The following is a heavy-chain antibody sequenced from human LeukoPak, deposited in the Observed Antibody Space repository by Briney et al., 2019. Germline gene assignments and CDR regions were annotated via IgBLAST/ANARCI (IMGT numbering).Heavy chain of an antibody. J-gene: IGHJ4*02. D-gene: IGHD1-14*01. V-gene: IGHV1-69*04. CDR2: IIPILGIA. Sequence: SVKVSCKASGGTFSSYAISWVRRAPGQGLEWMGRIIPILGIANYAQKFQGRVTITADKSTSTAYMELSSLRSEDTAVYYCARGETAVKTIDYWGQGTLVTVSS. CDR3: ARGETAVKTIDY. CDR1: GGTFSSYA.